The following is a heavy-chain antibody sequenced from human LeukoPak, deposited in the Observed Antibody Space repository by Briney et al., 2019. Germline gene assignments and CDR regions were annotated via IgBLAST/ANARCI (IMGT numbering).Heavy chain of an antibody. CDR1: GFTFSNYA. D-gene: IGHD5-12*01. Sequence: PGGSLRLSCVVSGFTFSNYAMHWVRQAPGKGLEWVAVVSDDGNNKYYADSVKGRFAISRDNAKNSLYLQMNSLRADDTAVYFCARQSRSVDPLTYWGQGTLVTVSS. V-gene: IGHV3-30*09. J-gene: IGHJ4*02. CDR3: ARQSRSVDPLTY. CDR2: VSDDGNNK.